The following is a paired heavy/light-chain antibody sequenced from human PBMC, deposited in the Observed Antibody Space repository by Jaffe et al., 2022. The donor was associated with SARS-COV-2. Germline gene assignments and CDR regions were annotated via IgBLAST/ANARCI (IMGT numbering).Light chain of an antibody. Sequence: EIVLTQSPGTLSLSPGERATLSCRASQSVSSSYLAWYQQKPGQAPRLLIYGASSRATGIPDRFSGSGSGTDFTLTISRLEPEDFAVYYCQQYGSSPIFTFGPGTKVDIK. CDR3: QQYGSSPIFT. V-gene: IGKV3-20*01. J-gene: IGKJ3*01. CDR1: QSVSSSY. CDR2: GAS.
Heavy chain of an antibody. Sequence: QITLKESGPTLVKPTQTLTLTCTFSGFSLSTSGVGVGWIRQPPGKALEWLALIYWDDDKRYSPSLKSRLTITKDTSKNQVVLTMTNMDPVDTATYYCARAPSSGWDPHWYFDLWGRGTLVTVSS. CDR2: IYWDDDK. J-gene: IGHJ2*01. CDR3: ARAPSSGWDPHWYFDL. V-gene: IGHV2-5*02. D-gene: IGHD6-19*01. CDR1: GFSLSTSGVG.